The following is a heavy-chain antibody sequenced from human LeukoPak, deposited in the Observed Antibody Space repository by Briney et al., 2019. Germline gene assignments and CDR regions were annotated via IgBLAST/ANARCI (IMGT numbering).Heavy chain of an antibody. CDR3: AKDVGYSSSWYLESGFDY. D-gene: IGHD6-13*01. CDR2: IYTSGST. V-gene: IGHV4-61*02. CDR1: GGSISSGSYY. Sequence: PSETLSLTCTVSGGSISSGSYYWSWIRQPAGKGLEWIGRIYTSGSTNYNPSLKSRVTISVDTSKNQFSLKLSSVTAADTAVYYCAKDVGYSSSWYLESGFDYWGQGTLVTVSS. J-gene: IGHJ4*02.